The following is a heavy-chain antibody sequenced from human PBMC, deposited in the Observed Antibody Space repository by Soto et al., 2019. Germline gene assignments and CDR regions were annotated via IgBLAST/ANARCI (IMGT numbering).Heavy chain of an antibody. CDR2: ISGSGGST. CDR3: AKVLLAALDYYYYGMDV. J-gene: IGHJ6*02. V-gene: IGHV3-23*01. Sequence: GGSLRLSCAASGFTFSSYAMSWVRQAPGKGLEWVSAISGSGGSTYYADSVKGRFTISRDNSKNALYLQMNSLRAEDTAVYYCAKVLLAALDYYYYGMDVWGQGTTVTVSS. CDR1: GFTFSSYA. D-gene: IGHD6-6*01.